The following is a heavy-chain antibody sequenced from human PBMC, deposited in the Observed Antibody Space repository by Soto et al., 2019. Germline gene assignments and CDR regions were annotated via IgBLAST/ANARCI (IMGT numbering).Heavy chain of an antibody. Sequence: GAAVKFSCKASGYTFDWYYMHWVRQAPGQGLEWMGMINPSGAITSYAQKFQGRVTMTRDTSTSTLYMELSSLRSDDTAMYYCTRGSFLEWSYMDVWGQGTTVTVSS. V-gene: IGHV1-46*02. CDR2: INPSGAIT. CDR1: GYTFDWYY. D-gene: IGHD3-3*01. J-gene: IGHJ6*02. CDR3: TRGSFLEWSYMDV.